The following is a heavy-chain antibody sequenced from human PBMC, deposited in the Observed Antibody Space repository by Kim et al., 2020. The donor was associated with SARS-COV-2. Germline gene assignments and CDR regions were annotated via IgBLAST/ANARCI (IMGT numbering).Heavy chain of an antibody. CDR2: VIPIHGTS. CDR1: GGTFSNYT. V-gene: IGHV1-69*13. CDR3: AREGRRYHGLGGSYRGAFDI. Sequence: SVKVSCKASGGTFSNYTISWVRQAPGQGLEWMGGVIPIHGTSNYAQKFQGRVTITADESTSTTYMELDSLRFEDTAVYYCAREGRRYHGLGGSYRGAFDIWGQGTIVTVSS. D-gene: IGHD3-16*01. J-gene: IGHJ3*02.